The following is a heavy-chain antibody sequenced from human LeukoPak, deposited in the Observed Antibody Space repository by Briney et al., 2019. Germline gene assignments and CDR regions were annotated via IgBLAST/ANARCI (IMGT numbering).Heavy chain of an antibody. V-gene: IGHV1-8*03. CDR2: MNPNSGNT. J-gene: IGHJ3*02. Sequence: GASVKVSYKASGYTFTSYDINWVRQATGQGLEWMGWMNPNSGNTGYAQKFQGRVTITADESTSTAYMELSSLRSEDTAVYYCARTEVVPGAFDIWGLGAFDIWGQGTMVTVSS. CDR1: GYTFTSYD. D-gene: IGHD2-2*01. CDR3: ARTEVVPGAFDIWGLGAFDI.